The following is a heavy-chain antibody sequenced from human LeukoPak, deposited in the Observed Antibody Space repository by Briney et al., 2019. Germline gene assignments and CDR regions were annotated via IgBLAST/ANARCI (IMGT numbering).Heavy chain of an antibody. D-gene: IGHD4-23*01. CDR3: ARTGTTVVTPASWFDP. Sequence: TSSETLSLTCAVYGESFSGYYWGWIRQPPGKGLEWIGSIYHSGSTYYNPSLKSRVTISVDTSKNQFSLKLSSVTAADTAVYYCARTGTTVVTPASWFDPWGQGTLVTVSS. CDR2: IYHSGST. CDR1: GESFSGYY. V-gene: IGHV4-38-2*01. J-gene: IGHJ5*02.